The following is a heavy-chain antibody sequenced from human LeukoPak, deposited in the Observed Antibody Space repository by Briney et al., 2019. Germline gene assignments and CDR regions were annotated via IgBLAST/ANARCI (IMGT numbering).Heavy chain of an antibody. J-gene: IGHJ6*02. V-gene: IGHV3-11*01. CDR1: GFTFSDYY. D-gene: IGHD2-2*01. CDR2: ISSSGSTI. CDR3: ARDKVVPAAYDERYYYYGMDV. Sequence: PGGSLRLSCAASGFTFSDYYMSWIRQAPGKGLEWVSYISSSGSTIYYADSVKGRFTISRDNAKNSLYLQMNSLRAEDTAVYYCARDKVVPAAYDERYYYYGMDVWGQGTTVTVSS.